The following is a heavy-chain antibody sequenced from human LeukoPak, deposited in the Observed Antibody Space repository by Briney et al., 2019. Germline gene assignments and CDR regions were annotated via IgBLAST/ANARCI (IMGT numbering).Heavy chain of an antibody. Sequence: GGSLRLSCAASGFTLSSHPMNWVRQAPGKGLEWVSYIGNDGRMMYYADSVKGRFTISRDSAKNSLYLQMNSLGADDTAVYYCARDASHFDSSGYFHNYYYGMDLWGQGTTVTVSS. CDR2: IGNDGRMM. CDR3: ARDASHFDSSGYFHNYYYGMDL. CDR1: GFTLSSHP. D-gene: IGHD3-22*01. J-gene: IGHJ6*02. V-gene: IGHV3-48*03.